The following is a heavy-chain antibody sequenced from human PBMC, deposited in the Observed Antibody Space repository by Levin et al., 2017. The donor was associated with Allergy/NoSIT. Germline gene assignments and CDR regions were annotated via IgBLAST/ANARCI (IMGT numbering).Heavy chain of an antibody. J-gene: IGHJ4*02. CDR2: MNPNSGNT. CDR3: ARGRSPWLRFSPSSEY. V-gene: IGHV1-8*01. CDR1: GYTFTSYD. D-gene: IGHD5-12*01. Sequence: GASVKVSCKASGYTFTSYDINWVRQATGQGLEWMGWMNPNSGNTGYAQKFQGRVTMTRNTSISTAYMELSSLRSEDTAVYYCARGRSPWLRFSPSSEYWGQGTLVTVSS.